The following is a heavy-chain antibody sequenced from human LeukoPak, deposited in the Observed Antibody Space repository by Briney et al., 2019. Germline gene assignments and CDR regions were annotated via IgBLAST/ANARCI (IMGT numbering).Heavy chain of an antibody. J-gene: IGHJ6*02. CDR1: GFIFSSYS. D-gene: IGHD6-13*01. CDR3: AKAASSSWPSYYYGMDV. Sequence: PGGSLRLSCAASGFIFSSYSMSWVRQAPGKGLEWVSVFTGSGGNTYYADSVKGRFTISKDNSKNTVYLQMSSLRVDDTAVYYCAKAASSSWPSYYYGMDVWGQGTTVTVSS. V-gene: IGHV3-23*01. CDR2: FTGSGGNT.